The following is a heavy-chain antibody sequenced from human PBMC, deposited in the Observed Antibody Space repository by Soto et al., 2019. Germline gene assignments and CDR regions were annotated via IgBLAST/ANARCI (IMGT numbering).Heavy chain of an antibody. CDR1: GYSFTSYW. CDR2: IDPSDSYT. D-gene: IGHD2-2*02. J-gene: IGHJ6*02. Sequence: PGESLKISCKGSGYSFTSYWISWVRQMPGKGLEWMGRIDPSDSYTNYSPSFQGHVTISADKSISTGYLQWSSLKASDTAMYYCARLGCSSTSCYTTGYYYYYGMDVWGQGTTVTVSS. CDR3: ARLGCSSTSCYTTGYYYYYGMDV. V-gene: IGHV5-10-1*01.